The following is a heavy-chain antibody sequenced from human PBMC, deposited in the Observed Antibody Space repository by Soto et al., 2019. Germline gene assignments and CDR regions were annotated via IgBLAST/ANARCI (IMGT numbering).Heavy chain of an antibody. D-gene: IGHD1-1*01. CDR3: ARGNDQVLSKT. CDR2: ILYDGSNK. V-gene: IGHV3-30-3*01. Sequence: PGGSLRLSCAASGFTFGSYAMHWVRQAPGKGLEWVSLILYDGSNKYYADSVKGRFTISRDNSKNMLYLHMVSLRPEDTGLYYCARGNDQVLSKTWGQGTLVTVSS. CDR1: GFTFGSYA. J-gene: IGHJ5*02.